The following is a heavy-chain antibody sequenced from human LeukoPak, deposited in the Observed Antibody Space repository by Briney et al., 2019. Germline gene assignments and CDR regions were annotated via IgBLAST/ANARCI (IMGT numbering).Heavy chain of an antibody. V-gene: IGHV1-18*01. Sequence: ASVKVSCKASGYTFTSYGISWVRQAPGQGLEWMGWISAYNGNTNYAQKLQGRVTMTTDTSTSTAHMELRSLRSDDTAVYYCARDDFRITMVRGVIIDAFDIWGQGTMVTVSS. D-gene: IGHD3-10*01. CDR2: ISAYNGNT. J-gene: IGHJ3*02. CDR1: GYTFTSYG. CDR3: ARDDFRITMVRGVIIDAFDI.